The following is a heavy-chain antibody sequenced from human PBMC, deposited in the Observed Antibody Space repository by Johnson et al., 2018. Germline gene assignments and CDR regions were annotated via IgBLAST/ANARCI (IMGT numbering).Heavy chain of an antibody. J-gene: IGHJ3*02. CDR1: GFTFSSYG. D-gene: IGHD1-1*01. CDR3: ASRSNDGAFDI. V-gene: IGHV3-30*03. CDR2: ISYDGSNK. Sequence: QVQLVESGGGVVQPGRSLRLAFAASGFTFSSYGMHWVRQAPGKGLEWVAVISYDGSNKGYADSVKGRFTISRDNSKNTLYLQMNSLRDEDTAVYYCASRSNDGAFDIWGQGTMVTVSS.